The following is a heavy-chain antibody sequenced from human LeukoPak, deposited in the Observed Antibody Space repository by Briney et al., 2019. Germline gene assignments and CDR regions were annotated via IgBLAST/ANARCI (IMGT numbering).Heavy chain of an antibody. D-gene: IGHD4-17*01. CDR3: ARFIDYGDYLYAFDI. CDR2: ISGSGGST. V-gene: IGHV3-23*01. Sequence: GGSLRLSCAASGFSFSTYAMSWVRQAPGAPGKGLEWVSGISGSGGSTYYADSVKGRFTISRDNSKNTLYLQMNSLRAEDTAVYYCARFIDYGDYLYAFDIWGQGTMVTVSS. J-gene: IGHJ3*02. CDR1: GFSFSTYA.